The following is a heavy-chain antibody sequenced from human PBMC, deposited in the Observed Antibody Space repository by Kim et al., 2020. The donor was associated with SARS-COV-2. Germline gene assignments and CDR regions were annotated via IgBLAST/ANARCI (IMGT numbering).Heavy chain of an antibody. J-gene: IGHJ4*02. CDR3: AKDPIAAAGTGSFDY. V-gene: IGHV3-23*03. D-gene: IGHD6-13*01. Sequence: DAVKGQFTSSRDNSKTTLYLQMNSLRAEDTAVYYCAKDPIAAAGTGSFDYWGQGTLVTVSS.